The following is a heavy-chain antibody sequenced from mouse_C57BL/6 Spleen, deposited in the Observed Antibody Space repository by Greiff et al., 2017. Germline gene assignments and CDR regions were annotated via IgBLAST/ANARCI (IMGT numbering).Heavy chain of an antibody. J-gene: IGHJ1*03. D-gene: IGHD1-1*01. Sequence: QVQLQQPGAELVKPGASVKLSCKASGYTFTSYWMHWVKQRPGRGLEWIGRIDPNSGGTKYNEKFKSKATLTVDKPSSTAYMKLSSLTSEDSAVYYGARYYGSSLDWYVDVWGTGTTVTVSS. CDR3: ARYYGSSLDWYVDV. CDR2: IDPNSGGT. V-gene: IGHV1-72*01. CDR1: GYTFTSYW.